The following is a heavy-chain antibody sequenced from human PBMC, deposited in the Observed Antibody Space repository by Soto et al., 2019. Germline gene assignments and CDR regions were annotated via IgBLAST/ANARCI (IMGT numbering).Heavy chain of an antibody. CDR1: GSTLSEFS. CDR3: ATGVGWGFIYSLQY. Sequence: QVQLEQSGAEVKKPGASVRVSCKISGSTLSEFSMHWVRQAPGKGLEWMGGYVPEDGKTIYAPKFQDRVIMTEDTSTDTAYMELSSLRSEDTDVYFCATGVGWGFIYSLQYWGQGTPVTVSS. D-gene: IGHD1-26*01. J-gene: IGHJ4*02. CDR2: YVPEDGKT. V-gene: IGHV1-24*01.